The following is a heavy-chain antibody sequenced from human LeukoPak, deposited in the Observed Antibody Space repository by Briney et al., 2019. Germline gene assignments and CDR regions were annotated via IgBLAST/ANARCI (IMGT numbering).Heavy chain of an antibody. CDR3: AAQPCSVGRCYLDY. D-gene: IGHD2-15*01. J-gene: IGHJ4*02. V-gene: IGHV3-53*05. CDR2: IYRDGKT. Sequence: PGGSLRLSCAASGFSVSSSYMNWVRQAPRRGLEWVSIIYRDGKTFYADYVKGRFTISRDNSKNTLYLQMNSLGAEDTAVYYCAAQPCSVGRCYLDYWGQGTLVTVSS. CDR1: GFSVSSSY.